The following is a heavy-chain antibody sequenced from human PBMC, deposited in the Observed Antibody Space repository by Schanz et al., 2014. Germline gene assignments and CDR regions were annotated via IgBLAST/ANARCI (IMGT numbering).Heavy chain of an antibody. CDR1: GFTVSSHY. Sequence: EVQLVESGGGLIQPGGSLRLSCAASGFTVSSHYMSWVRQAPGKGLEWVAVIYSGGSTFYTDSVKGRFTISRDNSKNALYLQMNSLRAEDTAVYYCARRITGTHHNPYYHGMDVWGQGTTVTVSS. V-gene: IGHV3-53*01. CDR3: ARRITGTHHNPYYHGMDV. CDR2: IYSGGST. J-gene: IGHJ6*02. D-gene: IGHD1-20*01.